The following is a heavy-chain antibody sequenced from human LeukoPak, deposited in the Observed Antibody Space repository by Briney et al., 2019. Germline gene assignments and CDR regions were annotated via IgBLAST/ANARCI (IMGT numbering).Heavy chain of an antibody. J-gene: IGHJ4*02. CDR3: ARSPPYNSGWYAY. D-gene: IGHD6-19*01. V-gene: IGHV3-48*03. CDR1: GFTFSSYD. Sequence: GGSLRLSCAASGFTFSSYDMNGVRQAPGKGVEWVSYISSSGTTIYYADSVKGRFTISRDNAKNTMYLQMNSLRGEDTAVYYCARSPPYNSGWYAYWGQGALVTVSS. CDR2: ISSSGTTI.